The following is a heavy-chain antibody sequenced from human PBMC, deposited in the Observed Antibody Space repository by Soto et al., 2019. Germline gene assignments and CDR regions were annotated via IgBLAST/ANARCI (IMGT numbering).Heavy chain of an antibody. D-gene: IGHD4-17*01. J-gene: IGHJ4*02. Sequence: SETLSLTCTVSGGSISSSSFYWGWIRQSPGKGLEWIGTIYYNGATRYNPSLQSRATISVDTSKNQFSLKLNSVTAADTAVYYCAREDRGHNYGPGHWGRGTLVTVSS. CDR2: IYYNGAT. CDR3: AREDRGHNYGPGH. V-gene: IGHV4-39*02. CDR1: GGSISSSSFY.